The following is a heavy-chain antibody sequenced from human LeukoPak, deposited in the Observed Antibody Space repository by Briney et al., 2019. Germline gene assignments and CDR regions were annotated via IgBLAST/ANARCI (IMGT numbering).Heavy chain of an antibody. CDR2: INHSGST. CDR3: ARRPKTYYYGSGNWFDP. J-gene: IGHJ5*02. D-gene: IGHD3-10*01. Sequence: SETLSLTCAVYGGSFSGYYWSWIRQPPGKGLEWIGEINHSGSTNYNPSLKSRVTISVDTSKNQFSLKLSSVTAADTAVYYCARRPKTYYYGSGNWFDPWGQGTLVTVSS. CDR1: GGSFSGYY. V-gene: IGHV4-34*01.